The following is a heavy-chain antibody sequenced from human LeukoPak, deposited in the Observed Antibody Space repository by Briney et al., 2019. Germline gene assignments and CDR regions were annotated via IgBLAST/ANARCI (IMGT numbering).Heavy chain of an antibody. CDR3: ATSPYCSTTRCDVRHFDY. V-gene: IGHV3-48*01. J-gene: IGHJ4*02. CDR1: GFTFSSYS. Sequence: PGGSLRLSCAASGFTFSSYSMNWVRQAPGKGLEWVSYISSSNSAIYYADSVKGRFTISRDNAKNSLYLQMNSLRAEDTAVYYCATSPYCSTTRCDVRHFDYWGRGTLVTVSS. D-gene: IGHD2-2*01. CDR2: ISSSNSAI.